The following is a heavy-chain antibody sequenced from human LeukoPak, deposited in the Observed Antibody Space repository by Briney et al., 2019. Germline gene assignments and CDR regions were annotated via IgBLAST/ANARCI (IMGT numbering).Heavy chain of an antibody. Sequence: QPGGSLRLSCAASGFTFSSYAMSWVRQAPGKGLEWVSAISGSGGSTYYADSVKGGFTISRDNSKNTLYLQMNSLRAEDTAVYYRAKSLNYYDSSGYYGALDYWGQGTLVTVSS. J-gene: IGHJ4*02. CDR2: ISGSGGST. CDR3: AKSLNYYDSSGYYGALDY. CDR1: GFTFSSYA. V-gene: IGHV3-23*01. D-gene: IGHD3-22*01.